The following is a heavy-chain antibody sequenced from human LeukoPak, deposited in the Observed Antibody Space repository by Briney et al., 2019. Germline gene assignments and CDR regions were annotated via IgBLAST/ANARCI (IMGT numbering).Heavy chain of an antibody. CDR1: GGSFSGYY. J-gene: IGHJ4*02. CDR3: ARVSSRRLPPTYSYDRRNYFDY. D-gene: IGHD3-22*01. V-gene: IGHV4-34*01. Sequence: PSETLSLTCAVYGGSFSGYYWSWIRQPPGKGLEWIGEINHSGSTNYNPSLKSRVTISVDTSKNQFSLKLSSVTAADTAVYYCARVSSRRLPPTYSYDRRNYFDYWGQGTLVTVPS. CDR2: INHSGST.